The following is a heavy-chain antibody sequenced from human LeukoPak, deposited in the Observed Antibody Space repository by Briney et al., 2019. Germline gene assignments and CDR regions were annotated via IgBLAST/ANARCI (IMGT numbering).Heavy chain of an antibody. CDR2: MKQDGSEK. CDR1: GFTFSSYW. J-gene: IGHJ4*02. D-gene: IGHD5-12*01. Sequence: GGSLRLSCAASGFTFSSYWMSWVRQAPGKGLEWVANMKQDGSEKYYVDSVKGRFTISRDNAKNSLYLQMNSPRAEDTAVYYCARDSGYDPYFDYWGQGTLVTVSS. CDR3: ARDSGYDPYFDY. V-gene: IGHV3-7*03.